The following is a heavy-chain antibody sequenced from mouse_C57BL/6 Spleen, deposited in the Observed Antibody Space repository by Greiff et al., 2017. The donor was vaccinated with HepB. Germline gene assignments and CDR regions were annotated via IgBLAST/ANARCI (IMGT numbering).Heavy chain of an antibody. CDR2: ISSGGSYT. CDR3: ARGERYGSSFYAMDY. V-gene: IGHV5-6*02. J-gene: IGHJ4*01. Sequence: DVMLVESGGDLVKPGGSLKLSCPASGFTFSSYGMSWVRQTPDKRLEWVATISSGGSYTYYPDSVKGRFTISRDNAKNTLYLQMSSLKSEDTAMYYCARGERYGSSFYAMDYWGQGTSVTVSS. CDR1: GFTFSSYG. D-gene: IGHD1-1*01.